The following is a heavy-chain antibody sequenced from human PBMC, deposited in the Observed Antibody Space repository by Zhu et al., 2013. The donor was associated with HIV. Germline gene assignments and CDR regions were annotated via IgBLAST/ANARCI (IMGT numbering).Heavy chain of an antibody. D-gene: IGHD2-15*01. J-gene: IGHJ4*02. CDR3: ARDPPYCSGGSCIAY. Sequence: EVQLVESGGGLIQPGGSLRLSCAASGFTVSSNYMSWVRQAPGKGLEWVSVIYSGGSTYYADSVRGRFTISRDNSKNTLYLQMNSLRAEDTAVYYCARDPPYCSGGSCIAYWGQGTLVTVSS. CDR1: GFTVSSNY. V-gene: IGHV3-53*01. CDR2: IYSGGST.